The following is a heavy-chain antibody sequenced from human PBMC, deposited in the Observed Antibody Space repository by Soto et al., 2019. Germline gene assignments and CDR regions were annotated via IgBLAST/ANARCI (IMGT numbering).Heavy chain of an antibody. CDR1: GGSISSSNW. D-gene: IGHD4-17*01. V-gene: IGHV4-4*02. CDR2: IYHSGST. Sequence: TLSLTCAVSGGSISSSNWWSGVRQPPGKGLEWIGEIYHSGSTNYNPSLKSRVTISVDKSRNQYSLKLSSVTAADTAVYYCASLFMEAKVTTERYFDDWGQGTLVTVSS. J-gene: IGHJ4*02. CDR3: ASLFMEAKVTTERYFDD.